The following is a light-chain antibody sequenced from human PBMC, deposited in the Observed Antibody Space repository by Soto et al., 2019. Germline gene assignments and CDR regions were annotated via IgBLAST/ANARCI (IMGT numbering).Light chain of an antibody. CDR3: QQTFSNPPWT. V-gene: IGKV1-39*01. Sequence: DIHMTQSPASLSASVGDRVTITCRASQSINSYVNWYQQRPGKAPNLLIYAASTLQSGVPSRFSGSESGTDFTLTISSLQPEDFATYYCQQTFSNPPWTFGQGTQVDI. CDR2: AAS. CDR1: QSINSY. J-gene: IGKJ1*01.